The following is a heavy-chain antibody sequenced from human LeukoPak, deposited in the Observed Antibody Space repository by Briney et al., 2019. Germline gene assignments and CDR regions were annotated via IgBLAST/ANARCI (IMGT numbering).Heavy chain of an antibody. CDR3: ARAPRTGPYYFDS. CDR1: GVSISSYY. CDR2: IYYSGST. V-gene: IGHV4-59*13. Sequence: ASETLSLTCTVSGVSISSYYWSWIRQPPGKGLEWIGYIYYSGSTNSNPSLNSQVTISVDTSKNHFSLKLTSVTAADTAVYYCARAPRTGPYYFDSWGQGTLVTVSS. J-gene: IGHJ4*02. D-gene: IGHD3-10*01.